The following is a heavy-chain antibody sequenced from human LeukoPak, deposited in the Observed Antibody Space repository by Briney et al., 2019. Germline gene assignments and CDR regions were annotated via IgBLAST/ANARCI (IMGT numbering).Heavy chain of an antibody. J-gene: IGHJ4*02. CDR2: IYHSGST. Sequence: TSETLSLTCTVSGGSVSSGSYYWNWIRQPPGKGLEWIGYIYHSGSTYYNPSLKSRVTISIDTSKNQFSLKLSSVTAADTAVYYCARGSLQFGTVTYFDYWGQGTLVTVSS. D-gene: IGHD4-17*01. CDR1: GGSVSSGSYY. V-gene: IGHV4-61*01. CDR3: ARGSLQFGTVTYFDY.